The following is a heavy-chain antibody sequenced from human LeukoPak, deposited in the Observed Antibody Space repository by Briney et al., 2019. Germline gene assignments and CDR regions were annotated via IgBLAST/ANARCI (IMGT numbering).Heavy chain of an antibody. Sequence: PGGSLRLSCAASGFTFSSYWMTWVRQAPGKGLEWVANIKQDGSDKYYVDSVMGRFTISSHSAKNSLFLQMNSLRAEDTAVYYCARVSALFGLPVHFDYWGQGTLATVSS. D-gene: IGHD3-10*02. CDR1: GFTFSSYW. CDR3: ARVSALFGLPVHFDY. V-gene: IGHV3-7*01. CDR2: IKQDGSDK. J-gene: IGHJ4*02.